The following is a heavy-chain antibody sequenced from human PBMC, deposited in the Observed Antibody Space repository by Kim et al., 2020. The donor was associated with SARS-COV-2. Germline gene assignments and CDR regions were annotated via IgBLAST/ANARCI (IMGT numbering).Heavy chain of an antibody. CDR3: VRGPLATVRLQPFFDH. CDR1: GGSVSGGDFF. CDR2: IYSNGFT. J-gene: IGHJ4*01. V-gene: IGHV4-61*08. Sequence: SETLSLTCTVSGGSVSGGDFFWNWLRQPPGKAPEWIAYIYSNGFTQYNPSLKSRVTISIDKSKSQFSLRLTSVTAADSGVYYCVRGPLATVRLQPFFDH. D-gene: IGHD2-15*01.